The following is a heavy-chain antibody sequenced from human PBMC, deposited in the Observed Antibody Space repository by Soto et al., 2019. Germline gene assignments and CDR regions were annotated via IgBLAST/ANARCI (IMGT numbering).Heavy chain of an antibody. CDR1: GFTFDDYA. V-gene: IGHV3-9*01. CDR3: AKDIVATISRLPWTGGTFDI. D-gene: IGHD5-12*01. J-gene: IGHJ3*02. Sequence: GGSLRLSCAASGFTFDDYAMHWVRQAPGKGLEWVSGISWNSGSIGYADSVKGRFTISRDNAKNSLYLQMNSLRAEDTALYYCAKDIVATISRLPWTGGTFDIWGQGTMVTVSS. CDR2: ISWNSGSI.